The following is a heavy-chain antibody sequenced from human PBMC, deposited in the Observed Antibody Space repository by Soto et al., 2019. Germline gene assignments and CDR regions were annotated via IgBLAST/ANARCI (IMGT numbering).Heavy chain of an antibody. CDR2: IYYAGTT. V-gene: IGHV4-61*08. J-gene: IGHJ4*02. D-gene: IGHD3-22*01. CDR1: GGSISSGGYY. CDR3: ARLGGYYQALDS. Sequence: SETLSLTCTVSGGSISSGGYYWSWIRQHPGKGLEWIGYIYYAGTTTYNPSLRSRVAISVDTSKNQFSLKLSSVTAADTAVYYCARLGGYYQALDSWGQGTLVTVSS.